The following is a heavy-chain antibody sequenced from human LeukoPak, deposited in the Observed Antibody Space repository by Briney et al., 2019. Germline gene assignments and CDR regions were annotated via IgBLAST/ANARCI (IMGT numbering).Heavy chain of an antibody. CDR3: ARVAGYYYDSSGPRMNYYYYYMDV. V-gene: IGHV1-8*03. CDR2: MNPNSGNT. CDR1: GYTFTNYD. D-gene: IGHD3-22*01. Sequence: ASVKVSCKASGYTFTNYDINWVRQATGQGLEWMGWMNPNSGNTGYAQKFQGRVTITRNTFISTAYMELSSLRSEDTAVYYCARVAGYYYDSSGPRMNYYYYYMDVWGKGTTVTVSS. J-gene: IGHJ6*03.